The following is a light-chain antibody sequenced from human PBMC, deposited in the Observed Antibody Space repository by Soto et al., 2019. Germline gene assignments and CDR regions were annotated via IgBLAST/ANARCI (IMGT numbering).Light chain of an antibody. Sequence: QSVLTQPPSASGTPGQRVTLSCSGSSSNIGSNYVYWYQQLPGTAPKLLIYRNNQRPSGVPDRFSGSKSGTSASLAISGLRSEDEADSYCAAWDDSLSGLYVFGTGTKVTVL. CDR2: RNN. J-gene: IGLJ1*01. CDR1: SSNIGSNY. CDR3: AAWDDSLSGLYV. V-gene: IGLV1-47*01.